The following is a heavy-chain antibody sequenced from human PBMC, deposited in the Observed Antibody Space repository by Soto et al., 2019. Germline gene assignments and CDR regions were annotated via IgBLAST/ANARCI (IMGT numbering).Heavy chain of an antibody. D-gene: IGHD6-13*01. CDR3: ARTTAAENNWFDP. Sequence: EVQLVESGGGLVKPGGSLRLSCAASGFTFSRYSMNWVRQSPGKGLEWVSSISSSSSYIYYADSVKGRFTISRDNAKNSRYLQMNSLRAEDTAVYYCARTTAAENNWFDPWGQGTLVTVSS. V-gene: IGHV3-21*01. J-gene: IGHJ5*02. CDR1: GFTFSRYS. CDR2: ISSSSSYI.